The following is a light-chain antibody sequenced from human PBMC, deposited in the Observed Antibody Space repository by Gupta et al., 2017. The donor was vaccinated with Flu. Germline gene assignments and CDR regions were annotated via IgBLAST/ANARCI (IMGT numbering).Light chain of an antibody. J-gene: IGKJ5*01. CDR2: RAS. Sequence: EIVMTQSPATLSVSPGERATLSCRASQSVDSNLAWYQQKPGQTPRLLIYRASIRATGIPASFSGSGYGKEFTLTISSLQSEDFAVYYSQQYSNSPPLTFGQATRLEIK. CDR1: QSVDSN. V-gene: IGKV3-15*01. CDR3: QQYSNSPPLT.